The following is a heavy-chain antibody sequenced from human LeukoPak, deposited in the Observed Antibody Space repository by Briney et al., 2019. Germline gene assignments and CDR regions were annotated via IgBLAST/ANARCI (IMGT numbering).Heavy chain of an antibody. CDR2: FSSSGGRT. J-gene: IGHJ6*02. CDR1: GFTFSSYG. CDR3: AKVPYYYYGMDV. Sequence: PGRSLRLSCAASGFTFSSYGMHWVRQAPGKGLEWVSSFSSSGGRTYYTDSVKGRFTISRDNSKNTLYLQMNSLRAEDTAVYYCAKVPYYYYGMDVWGQGTTVTVSS. V-gene: IGHV3-23*01.